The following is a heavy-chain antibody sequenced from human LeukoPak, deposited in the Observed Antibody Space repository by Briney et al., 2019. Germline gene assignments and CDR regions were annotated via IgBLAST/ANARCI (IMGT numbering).Heavy chain of an antibody. J-gene: IGHJ4*02. CDR3: AKSYYYGSGSLGDYFDY. D-gene: IGHD3-10*01. V-gene: IGHV3-9*01. Sequence: GGSLRLSCAASGFTFDDYAMHWVRQAPGKGLEWVSGVSWNSGSIGYADSVKGRFTISRDNAKNSLYLQMNSLRAEDTALYYCAKSYYYGSGSLGDYFDYWGQGTLVTVSS. CDR1: GFTFDDYA. CDR2: VSWNSGSI.